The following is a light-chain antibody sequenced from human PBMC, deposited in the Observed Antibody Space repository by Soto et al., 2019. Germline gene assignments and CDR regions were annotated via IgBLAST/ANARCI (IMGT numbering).Light chain of an antibody. CDR2: GAS. J-gene: IGKJ2*01. V-gene: IGKV3-15*01. Sequence: EIVMTQSPATLSVSPGERATLSCRASQSVSSNLAWYQQKPGQAPRLLIFGASTRATGIPARFSGSGSGTEFSLTISSLQSEDFEVYYCQQYYDWYTFGQGTKLEIK. CDR3: QQYYDWYT. CDR1: QSVSSN.